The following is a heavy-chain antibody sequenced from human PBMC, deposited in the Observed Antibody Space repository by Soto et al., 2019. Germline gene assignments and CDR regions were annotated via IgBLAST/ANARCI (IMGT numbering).Heavy chain of an antibody. Sequence: SETLSLTCAVYGGSFSGYYWSWIRQPPGKGLEWIGEINHSGSTNYNPSLKSRVTISVDTSKNQFSLKLSSVTAADTAVYYCARGVGPLRGTRNYDFWRSNYYYYYMDVWGKGTTVTVSS. D-gene: IGHD3-3*01. CDR2: INHSGST. J-gene: IGHJ6*03. CDR1: GGSFSGYY. V-gene: IGHV4-34*01. CDR3: ARGVGPLRGTRNYDFWRSNYYYYYMDV.